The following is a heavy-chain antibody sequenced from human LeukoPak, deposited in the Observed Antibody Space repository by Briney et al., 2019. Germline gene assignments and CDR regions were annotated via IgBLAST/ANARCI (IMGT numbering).Heavy chain of an antibody. CDR3: ARGWSRRSHGFDP. D-gene: IGHD2-15*01. J-gene: IGHJ5*02. CDR1: GFTFSSYS. V-gene: IGHV3-21*01. CDR2: ISSSSSYI. Sequence: AGGSLRLSCAASGFTFSSYSLNWVRQAPGKGLEWVSSISSSSSYIYYADSVKGRFTISRDNAKNSLYLQMNSLRAEDTAVYYCARGWSRRSHGFDPWGQGTLVTVSS.